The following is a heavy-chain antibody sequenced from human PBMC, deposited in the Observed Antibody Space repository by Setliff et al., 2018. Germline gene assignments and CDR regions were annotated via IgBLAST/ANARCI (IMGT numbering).Heavy chain of an antibody. CDR3: AGPFDVGPYPRPIDGLDL. CDR1: GYIFRDYY. D-gene: IGHD3-9*01. Sequence: ASVKVSCKASGYIFRDYYIHWVRQAPGQGLEWMGWINPNSGGREYAEAFQGRITMTGDTSIKTAFMELSGLTSNDTAVYYCAGPFDVGPYPRPIDGLDLWGQGTRVTVSS. J-gene: IGHJ3*01. CDR2: INPNSGGR. V-gene: IGHV1-2*02.